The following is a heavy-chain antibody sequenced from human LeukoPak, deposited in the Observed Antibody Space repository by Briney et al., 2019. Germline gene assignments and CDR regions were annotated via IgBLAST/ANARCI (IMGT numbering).Heavy chain of an antibody. CDR1: GGSISSGSYY. J-gene: IGHJ5*02. Sequence: SETLSLTCTVSGGSISSGSYYWSWIRQPAGTGLEWIGRIYTSGSTNYNPSLKSRVTISVDTSKNQFSLKLSSVTAADTAVYYCARQSPMYNWFDPWGQGTLVTVSS. CDR3: ARQSPMYNWFDP. V-gene: IGHV4-61*02. CDR2: IYTSGST.